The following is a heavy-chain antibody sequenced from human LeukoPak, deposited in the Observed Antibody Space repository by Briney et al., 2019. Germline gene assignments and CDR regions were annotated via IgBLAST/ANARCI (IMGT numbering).Heavy chain of an antibody. CDR2: IYYSGST. V-gene: IGHV4-39*01. CDR3: ARHPTDYGMDV. J-gene: IGHJ6*02. CDR1: GGSISSSIYY. Sequence: SETLSLTCTVSGGSISSSIYYWGCIRQPPGKGLEWIGSIYYSGSTYYNPSLKSRVTISVDTSQNHFSLKLSSVTAADTAVYYCARHPTDYGMDVWGQGTTVTVSS.